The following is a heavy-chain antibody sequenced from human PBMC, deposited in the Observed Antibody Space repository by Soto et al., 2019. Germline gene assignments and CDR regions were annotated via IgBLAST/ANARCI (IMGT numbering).Heavy chain of an antibody. J-gene: IGHJ5*02. Sequence: QLQLQESGPGLVKPSETLSLTCTVSGGSISSSSYYWGWIRQPPGKGLEWIGSIYYSGSTYYNPSLKRRVTISVDTSKYQFSLKLSSVTAADTAVYYCARLDLLTMIPSDPWGQGTLVTVSS. CDR1: GGSISSSSYY. CDR2: IYYSGST. CDR3: ARLDLLTMIPSDP. V-gene: IGHV4-39*01. D-gene: IGHD3-22*01.